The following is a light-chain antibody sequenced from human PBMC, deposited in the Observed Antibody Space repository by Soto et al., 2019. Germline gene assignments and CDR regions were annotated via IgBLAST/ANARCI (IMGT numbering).Light chain of an antibody. J-gene: IGKJ1*01. Sequence: EIVLTQSPATLSSSPGERATLSCRASQSISSDLAWYQQKPGQAPRLFIYGAFTRATGIPARISGSGSGTEFTLTISSLQSEDVAVYYCQQYNNWPWTFGQGTKVDIK. CDR2: GAF. CDR1: QSISSD. CDR3: QQYNNWPWT. V-gene: IGKV3-15*01.